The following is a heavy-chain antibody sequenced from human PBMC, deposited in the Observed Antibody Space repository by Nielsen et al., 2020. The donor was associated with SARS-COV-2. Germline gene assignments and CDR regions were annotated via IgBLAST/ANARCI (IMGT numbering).Heavy chain of an antibody. CDR3: AKGSSGWYVNWFDP. Sequence: GESLKISCAASGFTVSSNYMSWVRQAPGKGLEWVSVIYSGGSTYYADSVKGRFTISRDNSKNALYLQMNSLRAEDTAVYYCAKGSSGWYVNWFDPWGQGTLVTVSS. D-gene: IGHD6-19*01. CDR2: IYSGGST. J-gene: IGHJ5*02. CDR1: GFTVSSNY. V-gene: IGHV3-66*02.